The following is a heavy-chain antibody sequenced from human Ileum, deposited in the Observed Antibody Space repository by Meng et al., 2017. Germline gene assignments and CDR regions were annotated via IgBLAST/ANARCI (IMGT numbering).Heavy chain of an antibody. CDR3: ARDHWGSLDY. V-gene: IGHV4-61*08. CDR2: AGT. CDR1: GGSVSTSDYH. Sequence: VQLREAGPGLVRPSETRSLICTVSGGSVSTSDYHWGWIRQPPGKGLEWIWYAGTNYNPSLKSRVTISVDTSKRQFSLKLTSVTAADTAVYYCARDHWGSLDYWGQGILVTVSS. D-gene: IGHD7-27*01. J-gene: IGHJ4*02.